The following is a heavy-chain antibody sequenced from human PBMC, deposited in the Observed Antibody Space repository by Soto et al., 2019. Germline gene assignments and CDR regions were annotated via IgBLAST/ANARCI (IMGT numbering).Heavy chain of an antibody. CDR1: GFTFINSA. Sequence: GGSLSLSCSASGFTFINSAMTWVRQAPAKGLEWVSTIRDSDSGGSTFYADSVKGRFTISRDDSKNTLYLQMSSLRAEDTAMYYCAKVRVGIDVDFDYWGQGALVTVSS. D-gene: IGHD2-21*01. V-gene: IGHV3-23*01. J-gene: IGHJ4*02. CDR2: IRDSDSGGST. CDR3: AKVRVGIDVDFDY.